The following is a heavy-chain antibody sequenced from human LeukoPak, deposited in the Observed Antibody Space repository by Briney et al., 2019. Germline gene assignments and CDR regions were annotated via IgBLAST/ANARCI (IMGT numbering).Heavy chain of an antibody. V-gene: IGHV3-11*04. Sequence: GGSLRLSCAASGFTFSDYYMSWIRQAPGKGLEWVSYISSSGSTIYYADSVKGRFTISRDNAKNSLYLQMNSLRAEDTAVYYCARDPERITMVRGVMDVWGQGTTVTVSS. D-gene: IGHD3-10*01. CDR1: GFTFSDYY. CDR2: ISSSGSTI. CDR3: ARDPERITMVRGVMDV. J-gene: IGHJ6*02.